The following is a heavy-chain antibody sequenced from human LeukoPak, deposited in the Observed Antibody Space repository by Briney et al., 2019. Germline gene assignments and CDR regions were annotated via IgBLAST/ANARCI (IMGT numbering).Heavy chain of an antibody. CDR1: GGSISNNNW. J-gene: IGHJ3*02. V-gene: IGHV4-4*02. D-gene: IGHD1-26*01. Sequence: SGTLSLTCAVSGGSISNNNWWSWVRQPPGMGLEWIGEIYHGGSTNYNPSLKSRVTMSVDRSKNQFSLKLSSVTAADTAVYYCGRDGRVGATPPIWGQGTMVIVSS. CDR2: IYHGGST. CDR3: GRDGRVGATPPI.